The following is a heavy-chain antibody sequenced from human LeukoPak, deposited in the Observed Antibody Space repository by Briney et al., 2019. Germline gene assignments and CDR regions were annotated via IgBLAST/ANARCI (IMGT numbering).Heavy chain of an antibody. Sequence: GRSLRLSCAASGFTFDDYGMSWVRQAPGKGLEWVSGINWNGGSTGYADSVKGRFTISRDNAKNSLYLQMNSPRAEDTAAYYCAKDGNWARFENWGQGTLVTVSS. J-gene: IGHJ4*02. CDR3: AKDGNWARFEN. CDR2: INWNGGST. V-gene: IGHV3-20*04. D-gene: IGHD7-27*01. CDR1: GFTFDDYG.